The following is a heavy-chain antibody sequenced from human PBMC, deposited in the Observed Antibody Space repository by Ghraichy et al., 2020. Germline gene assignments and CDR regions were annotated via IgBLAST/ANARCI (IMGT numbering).Heavy chain of an antibody. J-gene: IGHJ4*02. CDR2: ISSSSSYI. V-gene: IGHV3-21*01. D-gene: IGHD2-8*01. Sequence: GGSLRLSCAASGFTFSSYSMNWVRQAPGKGLEWVSSISSSSSYIYYADSVKGRFTISRDNAKNSLYLQMNSLRAEDTAVYYCARVGRGSALMVYAGAFDYWGQGTLVTVSS. CDR3: ARVGRGSALMVYAGAFDY. CDR1: GFTFSSYS.